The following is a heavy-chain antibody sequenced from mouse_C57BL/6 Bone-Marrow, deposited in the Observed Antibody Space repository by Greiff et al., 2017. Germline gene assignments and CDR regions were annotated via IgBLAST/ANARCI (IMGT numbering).Heavy chain of an antibody. CDR3: AREGYGSSPYGYFDV. V-gene: IGHV1-69*01. D-gene: IGHD1-1*01. Sequence: QVQLQQPGAELVMPGASVKLSCKASGYTFTSYWMHWVKQRPGQGLEWIGELDPSDSYTNYNQKFKGKSTLTVDKSSSTAYMQLSSLTSEDSAVYYCAREGYGSSPYGYFDVWGTGTTVTVSS. CDR2: LDPSDSYT. CDR1: GYTFTSYW. J-gene: IGHJ1*03.